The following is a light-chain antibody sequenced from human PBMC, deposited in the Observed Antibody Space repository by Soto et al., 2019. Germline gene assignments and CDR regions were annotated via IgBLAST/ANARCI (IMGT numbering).Light chain of an antibody. CDR2: LGS. Sequence: DIVMTQSPLSLPVTPGEPXXIXCRSSQSLLHSNGYNYLDWYLQKPGQSPQLLIYLGSNRASGVPERFSGSGSGTDFTLKISRVEAEDVGVYYCMQALQTPITFGQGTRLEI. V-gene: IGKV2-28*01. CDR1: QSLLHSNGYNY. J-gene: IGKJ5*01. CDR3: MQALQTPIT.